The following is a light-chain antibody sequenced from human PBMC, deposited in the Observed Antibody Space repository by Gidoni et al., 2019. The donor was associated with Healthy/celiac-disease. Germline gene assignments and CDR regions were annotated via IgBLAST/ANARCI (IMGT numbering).Light chain of an antibody. CDR1: QDISNY. V-gene: IGKV1-33*01. CDR2: DAS. J-gene: IGKJ4*01. CDR3: QQYDNLLRLT. Sequence: DIQMTQSPSSLSASVGDRVTITCQASQDISNYLNWYQQKPGKAPKLLIYDASNLETGVPSRFSGSGSGTDFTFTISSLQPEDIATYYCQQYDNLLRLTFPCXAKVEI.